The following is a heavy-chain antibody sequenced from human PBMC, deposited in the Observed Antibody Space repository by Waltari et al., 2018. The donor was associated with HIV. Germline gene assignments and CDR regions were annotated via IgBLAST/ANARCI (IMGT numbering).Heavy chain of an antibody. D-gene: IGHD3-10*01. V-gene: IGHV1-2*02. CDR1: GYTFTGYY. Sequence: QVQLVQSGAEVKKPGASVKVSCKASGYTFTGYYMHWVRQAPGQGLEWMGWINPNSCGTNYAQKFQGRVTMTRDTSISTAYMELSRLRSDDTAVYYCARELLWFGELLGYFQHWGQGTLVTVSS. J-gene: IGHJ1*01. CDR3: ARELLWFGELLGYFQH. CDR2: INPNSCGT.